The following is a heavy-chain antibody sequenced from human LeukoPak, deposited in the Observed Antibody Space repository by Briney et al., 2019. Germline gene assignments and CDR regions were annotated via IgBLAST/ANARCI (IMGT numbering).Heavy chain of an antibody. CDR1: GLTFRNYA. D-gene: IGHD3-22*01. J-gene: IGHJ4*02. V-gene: IGHV3-33*01. CDR3: ERVNGPNSGYYYTLGL. CDR2: IWLDGTEK. Sequence: PGGALRDSCVAPGLTFRNYAMHWVRQAPGGRREWVAVIWLDGTEKYYAACGMGRFHIPRDSSESTLYLQRKGLRTEDTAVYYCERVNGPNSGYYYTLGLGGQGTPVTVSS.